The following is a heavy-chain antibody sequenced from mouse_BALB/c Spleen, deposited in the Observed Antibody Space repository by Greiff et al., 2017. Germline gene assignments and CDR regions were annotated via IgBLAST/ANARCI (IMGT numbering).Heavy chain of an antibody. V-gene: IGHV1-7*01. Sequence: VQLQQSGAELAKPGASVKMSCKASGYTFTSYWMHWVKQRPGQGLEWIGYINPSTGYTEYNQKFKDKATLTADKSSSTAYMQLSSLTSEDSAVYYCAKGGYDKYAMDYWGQGTSVTVSS. D-gene: IGHD2-14*01. CDR2: INPSTGYT. J-gene: IGHJ4*01. CDR3: AKGGYDKYAMDY. CDR1: GYTFTSYW.